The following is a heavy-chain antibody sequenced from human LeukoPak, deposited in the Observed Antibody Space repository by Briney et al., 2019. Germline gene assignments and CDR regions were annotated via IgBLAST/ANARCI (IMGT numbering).Heavy chain of an antibody. V-gene: IGHV1-2*02. J-gene: IGHJ4*02. CDR3: ARDPTDIVVGLDY. Sequence: ASVKVSCKASGYTFTGYYMHWVRQAPGQGLEWMGWINPNSGGTNYAQKFQGRVTMTRDTSISTAYMELSRLRSDDTAVYYCARDPTDIVVGLDYRGQGTLVTVSS. CDR2: INPNSGGT. D-gene: IGHD2-2*01. CDR1: GYTFTGYY.